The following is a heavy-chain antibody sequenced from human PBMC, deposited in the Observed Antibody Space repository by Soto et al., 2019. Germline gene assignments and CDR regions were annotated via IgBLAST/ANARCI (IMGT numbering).Heavy chain of an antibody. J-gene: IGHJ4*02. V-gene: IGHV4-30-4*01. CDR3: ARRCSGGSCYGVYFDY. CDR2: IYYSGST. CDR1: GGSISSGDYY. Sequence: QVQLQESGPGLVKPSQTLSLTCTVSGGSISSGDYYWSWIRQPPGKGLEWIGYIYYSGSTYYNPSPKSRVTISVDTSKNQFSLKLSSVTAADTAVYYCARRCSGGSCYGVYFDYWGQGTLVTVSS. D-gene: IGHD2-15*01.